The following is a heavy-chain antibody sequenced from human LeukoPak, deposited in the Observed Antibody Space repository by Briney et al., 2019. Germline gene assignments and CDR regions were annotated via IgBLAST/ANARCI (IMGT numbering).Heavy chain of an antibody. CDR1: GFTFSSDW. D-gene: IGHD3-3*01. V-gene: IGHV3-74*01. CDR2: INSDGSIT. J-gene: IGHJ4*02. Sequence: GGSLRLSCAASGFTFSSDWMHWVRQAPGKGLVWVSRINSDGSITTYADSVKGRFTISRDNAKNTLYLQMNSLRAEDTAVYYCARGVAGYDFWSGSEYWGQGTLVTVSS. CDR3: ARGVAGYDFWSGSEY.